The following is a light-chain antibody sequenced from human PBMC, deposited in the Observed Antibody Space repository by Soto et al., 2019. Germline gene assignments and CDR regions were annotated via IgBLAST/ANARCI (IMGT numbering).Light chain of an antibody. V-gene: IGLV1-40*01. CDR1: SSNVGAGYD. CDR3: QSYDSSLSGSYV. Sequence: QSVLTQPPSMSGAPGQRVTISCTGSSSNVGAGYDVHWYQQLPGTAPKLLIYGNSNRPSGVPDRFSGSKSGTSASLAITGLQAEDEADYYCQSYDSSLSGSYVFGTGTTVTVL. CDR2: GNS. J-gene: IGLJ1*01.